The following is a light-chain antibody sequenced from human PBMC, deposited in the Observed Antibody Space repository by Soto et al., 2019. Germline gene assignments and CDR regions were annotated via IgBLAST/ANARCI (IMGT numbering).Light chain of an antibody. CDR1: QSVSSN. CDR2: DAS. J-gene: IGKJ5*01. CDR3: QQRSNWPVT. Sequence: DIVSTQSPATLSLSPGERATLSCRASQSVSSNHLAWYQQKPGQAPRLLIYDASNRATGIPARFSGSGSGTDFTLTISSLEPEDFAVYYCQQRSNWPVTFGQGTRLEIK. V-gene: IGKV3-11*01.